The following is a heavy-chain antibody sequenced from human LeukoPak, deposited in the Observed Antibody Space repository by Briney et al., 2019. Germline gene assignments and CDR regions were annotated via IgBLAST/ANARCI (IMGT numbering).Heavy chain of an antibody. CDR3: ARDYGSGSYYNRGCWFDP. D-gene: IGHD3-10*01. CDR2: INHSGST. J-gene: IGHJ5*02. CDR1: GGSFSGYY. Sequence: PSETLSLTCAVYGGSFSGYYWSWIRQPPGKGLEWIGEINHSGSTNYNPSLKSRVTISVDTSKNQFSLKLSSVTAADTAVYYCARDYGSGSYYNRGCWFDPWGQGTLVTVSS. V-gene: IGHV4-34*01.